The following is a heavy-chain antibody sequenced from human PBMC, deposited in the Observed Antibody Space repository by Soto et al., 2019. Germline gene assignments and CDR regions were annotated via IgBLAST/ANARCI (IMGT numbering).Heavy chain of an antibody. V-gene: IGHV4-34*01. J-gene: IGHJ6*02. Sequence: SETLSLTCAVYCGSFSGYYWSWIRQPPGKGLEWIGEINHSGSTNYNPSLKSRVTISVETSKNQFSLKLSSVTAADTAVYYCARGPTYCDFSSGYGPHDYYGMDVWGQGTTVTV. D-gene: IGHD3-3*01. CDR3: ARGPTYCDFSSGYGPHDYYGMDV. CDR1: CGSFSGYY. CDR2: INHSGST.